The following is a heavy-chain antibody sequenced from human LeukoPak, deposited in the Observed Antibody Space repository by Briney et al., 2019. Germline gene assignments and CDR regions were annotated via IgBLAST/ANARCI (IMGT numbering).Heavy chain of an antibody. J-gene: IGHJ4*02. CDR1: GNSFATYG. Sequence: ASVKVSCKACGNSFATYGISWVRQAPGQGLEGLGWISAYSGDTNYAQKLQGRVTMTTDTSTSTAYVELRSLRSDDTAVYYCAREGKQWLQYYFDYWGQGTLVTVSS. D-gene: IGHD6-19*01. CDR3: AREGKQWLQYYFDY. CDR2: ISAYSGDT. V-gene: IGHV1-18*01.